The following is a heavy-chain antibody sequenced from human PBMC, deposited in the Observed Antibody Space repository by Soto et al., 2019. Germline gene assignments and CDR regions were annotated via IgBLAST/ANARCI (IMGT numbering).Heavy chain of an antibody. V-gene: IGHV6-1*01. D-gene: IGHD3-10*01. CDR2: TYYRSKWYN. J-gene: IGHJ6*02. CDR3: ASNGLWFGEFDYYYGMDV. Sequence: QSQTLSLTCAISGDSVSSNSAAWNWIRQSPSRGLEWLGRTYYRSKWYNDYAVSVKSRITINPDTSKNQFSLQLNSVTPEDTAVYYCASNGLWFGEFDYYYGMDVWGQGTTVTVSS. CDR1: GDSVSSNSAA.